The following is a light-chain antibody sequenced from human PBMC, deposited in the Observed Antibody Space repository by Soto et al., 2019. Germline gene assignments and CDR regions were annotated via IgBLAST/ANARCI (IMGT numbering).Light chain of an antibody. J-gene: IGKJ1*01. CDR3: QQSYSTPWT. CDR1: QSISRY. V-gene: IGKV1-39*01. Sequence: DIQMTQSPSSLSPSVGDRVTITCRASQSISRYLNWYQQKPGKAPNLLIYTASSLQSGVPSRFSGSGSGTDFTLTISSVQPDDFATYYCQQSYSTPWTLGQGTKVDIK. CDR2: TAS.